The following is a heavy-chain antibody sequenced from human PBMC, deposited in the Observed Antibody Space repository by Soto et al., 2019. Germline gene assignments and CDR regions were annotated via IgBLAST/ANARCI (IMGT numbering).Heavy chain of an antibody. V-gene: IGHV1-46*01. CDR2: INPSGGST. CDR3: ARAQPNYYYDSSGPDAFDI. CDR1: GYTFTSYY. J-gene: IGHJ3*02. D-gene: IGHD3-22*01. Sequence: ASVKFSCKASGYTFTSYYMHWVRQAPGQGLEWMGIINPSGGSTSYAQKFQGRVTMTRDTSTSTVYMELSSLRSEDTAVYYCARAQPNYYYDSSGPDAFDIWAQGTVVTVSS.